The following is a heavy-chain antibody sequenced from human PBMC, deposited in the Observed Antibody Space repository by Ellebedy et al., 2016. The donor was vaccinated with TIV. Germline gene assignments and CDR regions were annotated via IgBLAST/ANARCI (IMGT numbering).Heavy chain of an antibody. J-gene: IGHJ5*02. CDR2: IYYSGST. V-gene: IGHV4-59*01. CDR1: GGSISSYY. D-gene: IGHD3-16*01. Sequence: SETLSLTCTVSGGSISSYYWSWIRQPAGKGLEWIGYIYYSGSTNYNPSLKSRVTISVDTSKNQFSLKLSSVTAADTAVYYCARGDYPNWFDPWGQGTLVTVSS. CDR3: ARGDYPNWFDP.